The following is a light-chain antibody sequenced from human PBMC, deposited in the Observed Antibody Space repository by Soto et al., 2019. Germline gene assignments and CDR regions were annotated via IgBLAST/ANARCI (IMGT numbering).Light chain of an antibody. J-gene: IGKJ2*01. CDR1: QSVDNNY. V-gene: IGKV3-20*01. CDR3: QQCCTAPYT. Sequence: ETVVTQSPGTLSLSPGEGATLSCRASQSVDNNYRAWYQQKPGQATRLLIHGTSNRASGIPDRFSGSGSGTVFTLTISRLEPEDFGLYYCQQCCTAPYTFGQGTTLELK. CDR2: GTS.